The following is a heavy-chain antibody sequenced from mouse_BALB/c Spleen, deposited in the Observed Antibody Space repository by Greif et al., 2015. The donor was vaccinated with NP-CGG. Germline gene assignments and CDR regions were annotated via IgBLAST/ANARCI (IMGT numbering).Heavy chain of an antibody. CDR2: IDPANGNT. CDR3: ARAITTAY. J-gene: IGHJ3*01. V-gene: IGHV14-3*02. CDR1: GFNIKDTY. Sequence: EVKLVESGAELVKPGASVKLSCTASGFNIKDTYMHWVNQRHEQGLEWIGRIDPANGNTKYDPKFQGKATITADTSSNTAYLQLSSLTSEDTAVYYCARAITTAYWGQGTLVTVSA. D-gene: IGHD1-2*01.